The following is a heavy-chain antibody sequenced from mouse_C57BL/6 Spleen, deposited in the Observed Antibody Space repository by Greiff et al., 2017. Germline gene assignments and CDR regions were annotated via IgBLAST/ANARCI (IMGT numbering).Heavy chain of an antibody. CDR2: IGPGSGST. D-gene: IGHD1-1*01. V-gene: IGHV1-77*01. Sequence: ESGAELVKPGASVKISCKASGYTFTDYYINWVKQRPGQGLEWIGKIGPGSGSTYYNEKFKGKATLTADKSSSTAYMQLSSLTSEDSAVYFCARSLYYYGSSLYAMDYWGQGTSVTVSS. CDR3: ARSLYYYGSSLYAMDY. CDR1: GYTFTDYY. J-gene: IGHJ4*01.